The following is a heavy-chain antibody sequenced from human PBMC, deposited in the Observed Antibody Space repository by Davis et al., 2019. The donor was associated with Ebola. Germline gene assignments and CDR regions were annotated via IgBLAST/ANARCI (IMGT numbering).Heavy chain of an antibody. CDR2: INSDGSST. CDR1: GFTFSSYW. J-gene: IGHJ4*02. V-gene: IGHV3-74*01. Sequence: HTGGSLRLSCAASGFTFSSYWMHWVRQAPGKGLVWVSRINSDGSSTSYADSVKGRFTISRDNAKNTLYLQMNSLRVEDTATYYCAKEQQRDYGVPDYWGQGTLVTVSS. D-gene: IGHD4-17*01. CDR3: AKEQQRDYGVPDY.